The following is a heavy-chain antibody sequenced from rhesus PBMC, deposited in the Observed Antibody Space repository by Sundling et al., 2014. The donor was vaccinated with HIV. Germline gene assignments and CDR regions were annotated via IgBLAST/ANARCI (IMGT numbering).Heavy chain of an antibody. CDR3: ARLGLWDDNLRSFDV. V-gene: IGHV4-106*01. Sequence: QVHLQESGPGLVKPSETLSLTCAVSGGSISDSYYWSWIRQSPGKGLEWIGYIYGTDSSTDYNPSLKSRVTLSVDTSKNQFSLKLTSVTAADTATYYCARLGLWDDNLRSFDVWGPGVLVTVSS. CDR1: GGSISDSYY. CDR2: IYGTDSST. J-gene: IGHJ5-1*01. D-gene: IGHD3-34*01.